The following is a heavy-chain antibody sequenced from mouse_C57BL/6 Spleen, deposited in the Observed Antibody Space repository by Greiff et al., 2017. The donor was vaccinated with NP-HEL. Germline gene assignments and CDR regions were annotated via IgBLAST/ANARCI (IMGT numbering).Heavy chain of an antibody. CDR3: ARSPYYDDDDGMDY. CDR2: IYPGDGDT. D-gene: IGHD2-4*01. Sequence: QVQLKQSGAELVKPGASVKISCKASGYAFSSYWMNWVKQRPGKGLEWIGQIYPGDGDTNYNGKFKGKATLTADKSSSTAYMQLSSLTSEDSAVYFCARSPYYDDDDGMDYWGQGTSVTVSS. J-gene: IGHJ4*01. V-gene: IGHV1-80*01. CDR1: GYAFSSYW.